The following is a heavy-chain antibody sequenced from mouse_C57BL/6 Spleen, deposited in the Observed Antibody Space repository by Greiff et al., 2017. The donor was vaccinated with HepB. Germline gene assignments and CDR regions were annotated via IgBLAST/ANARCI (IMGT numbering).Heavy chain of an antibody. Sequence: EVKLMESGGGLVKPGGSLKLSCAASGFTFSDYGMHWVRQAPEKGLEWVAYISSGSSTIYYADTVKGRFTISRDNAKTTLFLQMTSLRSEDTAMYYCARGLFINYYMDYWGQGTSVTVAS. CDR2: ISSGSSTI. D-gene: IGHD1-1*01. V-gene: IGHV5-17*01. CDR1: GFTFSDYG. CDR3: ARGLFINYYMDY. J-gene: IGHJ4*01.